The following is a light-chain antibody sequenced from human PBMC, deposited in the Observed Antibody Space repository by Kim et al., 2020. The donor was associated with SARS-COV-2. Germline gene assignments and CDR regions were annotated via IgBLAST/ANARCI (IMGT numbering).Light chain of an antibody. CDR2: SDD. CDR3: ATWDDSLEAWV. J-gene: IGLJ3*02. V-gene: IGLV1-44*01. CDR1: YYNIGSNA. Sequence: GQTVYISCSGSYYNIGSNAIHWYQVFPGTAPKLLIYSDDRRPSGVPDRFSGSKSGTSASLALSGLLSDDEAVYYCATWDDSLEAWVFGGGTQLTVL.